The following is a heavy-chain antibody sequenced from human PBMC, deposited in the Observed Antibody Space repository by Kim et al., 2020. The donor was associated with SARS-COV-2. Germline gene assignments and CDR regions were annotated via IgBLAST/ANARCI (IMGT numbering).Heavy chain of an antibody. J-gene: IGHJ4*02. V-gene: IGHV3-48*02. CDR3: ARRNYYDSSGYYGYLFDY. Sequence: KGRFTISRDNAKNSLYLQMNSLRDEDTAVYYCARRNYYDSSGYYGYLFDYWGQGTLVTVSS. D-gene: IGHD3-22*01.